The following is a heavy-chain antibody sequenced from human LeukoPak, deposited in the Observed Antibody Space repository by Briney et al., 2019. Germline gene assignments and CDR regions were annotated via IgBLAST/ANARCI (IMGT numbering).Heavy chain of an antibody. CDR2: IIPIFGTA. CDR3: ASILTNSGYDDYPIDY. Sequence: ASVKVSCKASGGTFSSYAISWVRQAPGQGLEWMGGIIPIFGTANYAQKFQGRVTITADESTSTAYMELSSLRSEDTAVYYCASILTNSGYDDYPIDYWGQGTLVTVSS. D-gene: IGHD5-12*01. V-gene: IGHV1-69*01. CDR1: GGTFSSYA. J-gene: IGHJ4*02.